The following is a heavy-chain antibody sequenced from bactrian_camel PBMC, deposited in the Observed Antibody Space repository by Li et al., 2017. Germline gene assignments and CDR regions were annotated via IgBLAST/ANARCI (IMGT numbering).Heavy chain of an antibody. D-gene: IGHD3*01. CDR2: ITRGGGST. J-gene: IGHJ4*01. CDR1: GFTFVNAD. V-gene: IGHV3S36*01. CDR3: GAAYGPYSY. Sequence: VQLVESGGDLVHPGGSLRLSCAASGFTFVNADMNWVRQASGKGRDWVSRITRGGGSTYYAPSVKGRFTISRDNARNTVYLQMNSLKPEDTAMYYCGAAYGPYSYWGQGTQVTVS.